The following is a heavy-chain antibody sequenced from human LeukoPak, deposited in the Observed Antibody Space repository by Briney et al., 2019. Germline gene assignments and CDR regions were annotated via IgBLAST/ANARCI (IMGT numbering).Heavy chain of an antibody. CDR1: GFSLSSYD. CDR3: ARPKCSSSTCYLRSSWFDP. CDR2: ISTSSTFI. D-gene: IGHD2-2*01. Sequence: PGGSLRLSCAASGFSLSSYDMNWVRQAPGKGLEWVSSISTSSTFIYYTYSVKGRFTISRDNAKNSLYLQMNSLSAEDTAVYYCARPKCSSSTCYLRSSWFDPWGQGTLVTVSP. V-gene: IGHV3-21*01. J-gene: IGHJ5*02.